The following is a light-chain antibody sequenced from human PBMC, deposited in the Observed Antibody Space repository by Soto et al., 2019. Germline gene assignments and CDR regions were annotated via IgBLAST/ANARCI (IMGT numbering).Light chain of an antibody. CDR3: QQYDNLPLT. CDR1: QAIISY. CDR2: DAS. V-gene: IGKV1-33*01. J-gene: IGKJ4*01. Sequence: DIQLTQSPSSLSASVGDRVTITCQASQAIISYLNWFQQRPGQAPKLLIYDASHLETGVPSRFSGSGSGTAFTLTISSRQPEDVGTYCCQQYDNLPLTVGGGTKVEV.